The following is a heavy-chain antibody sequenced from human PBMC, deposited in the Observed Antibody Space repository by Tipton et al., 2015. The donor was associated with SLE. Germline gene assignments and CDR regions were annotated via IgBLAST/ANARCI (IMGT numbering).Heavy chain of an antibody. J-gene: IGHJ4*02. D-gene: IGHD3-9*01. CDR1: GFTFSRYW. V-gene: IGHV3-74*01. Sequence: SLRLSCAASGFTFSRYWMHWVRQAPGKGLMWVSRLTPDGGSAGYADSVKGRFSISRDNAKNTLYLQMNSLRAEDTALYYCAILDGDVLTDYSRWGQGTLVTVSS. CDR3: AILDGDVLTDYSR. CDR2: LTPDGGSA.